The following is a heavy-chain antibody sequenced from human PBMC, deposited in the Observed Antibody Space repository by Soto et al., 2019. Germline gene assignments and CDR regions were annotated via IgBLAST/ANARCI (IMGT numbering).Heavy chain of an antibody. Sequence: GGSLRLSCAVSGFTFSAYAMTWVRQGPGKGLEWVSSINDDGSNKYYADSVKGRFTISRDNSKNTLYLQMNSLRAEDTAVYYCARDPSSSSPMYYFDYWGQGTLVTVSS. V-gene: IGHV3-23*01. D-gene: IGHD6-6*01. CDR2: INDDGSNK. CDR3: ARDPSSSSPMYYFDY. J-gene: IGHJ4*02. CDR1: GFTFSAYA.